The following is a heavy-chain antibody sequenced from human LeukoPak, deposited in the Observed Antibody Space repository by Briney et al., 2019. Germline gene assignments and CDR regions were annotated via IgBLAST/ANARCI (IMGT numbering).Heavy chain of an antibody. CDR1: GGSISSYY. CDR2: IYYSGST. J-gene: IGHJ3*02. CDR3: ARVADDFWSGYSTGGAFDI. D-gene: IGHD3-3*01. V-gene: IGHV4-59*01. Sequence: SETLSLTCTVSGGSISSYYWSWIRQPPGKGLEWIGYIYYSGSTNYNPSLKSRVTISADTSKNQFSLKLSSVTAADTAVYYCARVADDFWSGYSTGGAFDIWGQGTMVTVSS.